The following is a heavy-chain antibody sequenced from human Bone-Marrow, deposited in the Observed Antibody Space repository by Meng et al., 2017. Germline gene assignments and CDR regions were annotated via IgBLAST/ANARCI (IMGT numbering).Heavy chain of an antibody. CDR2: ISSSGSTI. CDR3: AKTGRGYYDSSDAFDI. V-gene: IGHV3-48*03. D-gene: IGHD3-22*01. Sequence: GGSLRLSCAASGFTFSSYEMNWVRQAPGKGLEWVSYISSSGSTIYYADSVKGRFTISRDNSKNTLYLQMNSLRAEDTAVYYCAKTGRGYYDSSDAFDIWGQGTMVTVSS. CDR1: GFTFSSYE. J-gene: IGHJ3*02.